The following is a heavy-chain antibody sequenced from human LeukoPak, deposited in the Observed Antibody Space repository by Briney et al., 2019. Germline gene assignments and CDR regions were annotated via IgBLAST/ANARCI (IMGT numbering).Heavy chain of an antibody. CDR1: GFTFSSYE. CDR2: INWNGVST. Sequence: PGGSLRLSCAASGFTFSSYEMNCLPEAPGKGLEGVSGINWNGVSTGYADSVKGRFTISRDNAKNSLYFQMNSLRAEDTALYYCARQRISMTVGAFDMWGQGTMVTVSS. CDR3: ARQRISMTVGAFDM. D-gene: IGHD3-22*01. V-gene: IGHV3-20*04. J-gene: IGHJ3*02.